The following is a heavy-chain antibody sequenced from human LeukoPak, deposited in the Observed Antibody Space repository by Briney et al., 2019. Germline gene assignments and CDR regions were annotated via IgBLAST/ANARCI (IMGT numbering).Heavy chain of an antibody. CDR3: ARDSYYDSSGKSQN. CDR1: GGSISSGGYY. D-gene: IGHD3-22*01. Sequence: SQTLSLTCTVSGGSISSGGYYWSWTRQHPGKGLEWIGYIYYSGSTYYNPSLKSRVTISVDTSKNQFSLKLSSVTAADTAVYYCARDSYYDSSGKSQNWGQGTLVTVSS. CDR2: IYYSGST. J-gene: IGHJ4*02. V-gene: IGHV4-31*03.